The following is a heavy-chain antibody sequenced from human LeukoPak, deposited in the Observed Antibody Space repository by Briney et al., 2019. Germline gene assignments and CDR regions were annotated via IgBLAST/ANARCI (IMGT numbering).Heavy chain of an antibody. D-gene: IGHD1-1*01. CDR2: IKSKTDGGTT. CDR3: TTDTSSTTGTAYYYYYYGMDV. Sequence: GGSLRLSCAASGFTFSNAWMSWVRQAPGKGLEWVGRIKSKTDGGTTDYAAPVKGRFTISRDDSKNTLYLQRNSLKTEDTAVYYCTTDTSSTTGTAYYYYYYGMDVWGKGTTVTVSS. J-gene: IGHJ6*04. CDR1: GFTFSNAW. V-gene: IGHV3-15*01.